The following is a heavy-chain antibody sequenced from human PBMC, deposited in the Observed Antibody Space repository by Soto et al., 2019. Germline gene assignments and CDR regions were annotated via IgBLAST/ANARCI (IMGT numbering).Heavy chain of an antibody. Sequence: QVQLVESGGGVVQPGRSLRLSCAASGFTFSRYGMHWVRQAPGMGLEWVAVIWYDGSNKYYADSVKGRFTISRDNSKNTLYLQMNSLRAADTAVYYCARDDSLDYTSDGMDVWGQGTTVTVSS. V-gene: IGHV3-33*01. CDR1: GFTFSRYG. CDR3: ARDDSLDYTSDGMDV. CDR2: IWYDGSNK. D-gene: IGHD4-4*01. J-gene: IGHJ6*02.